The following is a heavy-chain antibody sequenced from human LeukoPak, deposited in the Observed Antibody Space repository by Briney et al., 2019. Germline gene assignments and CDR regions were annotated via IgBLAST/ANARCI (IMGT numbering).Heavy chain of an antibody. CDR1: GFTFRNYW. CDR3: VRGGELVGSYFDY. Sequence: GGSLRLSCAASGFTFRNYWMSWIRQAPGRGLEWVANIKLDGTQKNYIQSVRGRFTISRDNAKNSLYLQINSLRAEDTALYYCVRGGELVGSYFDYWGPGTLVTVSS. CDR2: IKLDGTQK. D-gene: IGHD3-16*01. V-gene: IGHV3-7*03. J-gene: IGHJ4*02.